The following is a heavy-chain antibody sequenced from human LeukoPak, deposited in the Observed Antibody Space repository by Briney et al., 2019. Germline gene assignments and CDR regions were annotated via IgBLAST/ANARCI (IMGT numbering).Heavy chain of an antibody. CDR1: GYTFNIHG. CDR2: ISAYNGDT. CDR3: ARGAEWELNPWDY. D-gene: IGHD1-26*01. Sequence: ASVKVSCKASGYTFNIHGITWVRQAPGQGLEWMGWISAYNGDTNYAQKFQGRVTMTTDTPTSTAYMELRSLRSDDTAVYHCARGAEWELNPWDYWGQGTLVTVSS. J-gene: IGHJ4*02. V-gene: IGHV1-18*01.